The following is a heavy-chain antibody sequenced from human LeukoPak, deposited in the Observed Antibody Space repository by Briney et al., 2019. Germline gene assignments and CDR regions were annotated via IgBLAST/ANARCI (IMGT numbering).Heavy chain of an antibody. D-gene: IGHD6-13*01. V-gene: IGHV1-2*02. CDR1: GYTLSGYY. CDR2: INPNSGT. CDR3: AREEQHQRGRHFEY. J-gene: IGHJ4*02. Sequence: ASVKVSCKASGYTLSGYYIHWVRQGPGQGLEWMGWINPNSGTNYAQNFQGRVTMTRDTSISTAYMELSRLRSDDTAVYYCAREEQHQRGRHFEYWGQGTLVTVSS.